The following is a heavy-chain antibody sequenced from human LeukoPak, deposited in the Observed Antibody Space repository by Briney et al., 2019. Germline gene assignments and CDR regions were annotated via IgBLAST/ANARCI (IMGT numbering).Heavy chain of an antibody. D-gene: IGHD3-3*01. Sequence: GESLKISCKGSEYSFTSYWISWVRQMPGKGPEWMGIIHPGDSNTRYSLSFQGQVTISADKSISTAYLQWCGLKASDTAMYYCARRVESGYSFDYWGQGTLVTVSS. CDR2: IHPGDSNT. J-gene: IGHJ4*02. CDR3: ARRVESGYSFDY. CDR1: EYSFTSYW. V-gene: IGHV5-51*01.